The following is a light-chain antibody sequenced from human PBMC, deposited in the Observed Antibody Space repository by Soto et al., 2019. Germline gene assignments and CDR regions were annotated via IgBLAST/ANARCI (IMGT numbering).Light chain of an antibody. CDR1: QSISSW. CDR3: QYDNSYPSWT. Sequence: DIQMTQSPSTLSASVGDRVTITCRASQSISSWLAWYQQKPGKAPKLLIYKASSLESGVPSRFSGSRSGTEVDLTISSLHPDDFASYYRQYDNSYPSWTFGQGTTVDIK. CDR2: KAS. J-gene: IGKJ1*01. V-gene: IGKV1-5*03.